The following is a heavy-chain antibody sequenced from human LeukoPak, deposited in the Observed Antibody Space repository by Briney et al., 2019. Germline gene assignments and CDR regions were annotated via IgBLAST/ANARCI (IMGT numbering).Heavy chain of an antibody. D-gene: IGHD3-10*01. V-gene: IGHV4-59*12. CDR3: AGYYGSGQWDN. CDR1: GGSISSYY. Sequence: SETLSLTCTVSGGSISSYYWSWIRQPPGKGLEWIGYTYNSGSSSYSPSFKSRVIISTDTPRNQFFLRLTSVTAADTAVYYCAGYYGSGQWDNWGQGTLVTVSS. J-gene: IGHJ4*02. CDR2: TYNSGSS.